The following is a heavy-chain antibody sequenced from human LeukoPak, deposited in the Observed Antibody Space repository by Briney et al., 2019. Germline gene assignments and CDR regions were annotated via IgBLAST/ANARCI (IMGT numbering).Heavy chain of an antibody. D-gene: IGHD2-2*02. V-gene: IGHV1-69*02. CDR3: ASRYCSSTSCYTLSAFDI. CDR1: GGTFSSYT. CDR2: IIPILGIA. Sequence: SVKVSCKASGGTFSSYTISWVRQAPGQGLEWMGRIIPILGIANYAQKFQGKVTITADKSTSTAYMELSSLRSEDTAVYYCASRYCSSTSCYTLSAFDIWGQGTMVTVSS. J-gene: IGHJ3*02.